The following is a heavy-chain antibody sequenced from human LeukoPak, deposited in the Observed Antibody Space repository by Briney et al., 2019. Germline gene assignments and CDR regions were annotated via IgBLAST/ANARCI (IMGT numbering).Heavy chain of an antibody. Sequence: GGSLRLSCAASGFTFSSYAMSWVRQAPGEGLEWVSAISGSGGSTYYADSVKGRFTISRDNSKNTLYLQMNSLRAEDTAVYYCAKYQGLRFFVDYWGQGTLVTVSS. CDR3: AKYQGLRFFVDY. D-gene: IGHD3-3*01. V-gene: IGHV3-23*01. CDR2: ISGSGGST. CDR1: GFTFSSYA. J-gene: IGHJ4*02.